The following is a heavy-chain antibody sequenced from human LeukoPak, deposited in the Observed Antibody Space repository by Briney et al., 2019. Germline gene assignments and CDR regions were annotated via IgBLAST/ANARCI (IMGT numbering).Heavy chain of an antibody. CDR1: GFTLSNYW. V-gene: IGHV3-7*01. CDR2: IKQDGSEK. J-gene: IGHJ6*03. D-gene: IGHD5-12*01. CDR3: ARDRDGGYDSLYYYYYMDV. Sequence: PGGSLGLSCAASGFTLSNYWMSWVRQAPGRGLEWVANIKQDGSEKNYVDSVKGRFTISRDNAKNSLFLQMDGLTAEDTAVYYCARDRDGGYDSLYYYYYMDVWGKGTTVTVSS.